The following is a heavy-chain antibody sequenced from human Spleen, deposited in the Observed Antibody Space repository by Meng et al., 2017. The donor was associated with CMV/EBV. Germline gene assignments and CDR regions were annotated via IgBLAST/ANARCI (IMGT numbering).Heavy chain of an antibody. V-gene: IGHV3-74*01. Sequence: GESLKISCAASGFTFSSSWMHWVCQAPEKGLEWVSIIYSEGSGSSTYYADSVKGRFTISRDNAKNSLYLQMNSLRAEDTALYYCARGLLPAAHYYYYAMDVWGQGTTVTVSS. J-gene: IGHJ6*02. CDR1: GFTFSSSW. D-gene: IGHD2-2*01. CDR2: IYSEGSGSST. CDR3: ARGLLPAAHYYYYAMDV.